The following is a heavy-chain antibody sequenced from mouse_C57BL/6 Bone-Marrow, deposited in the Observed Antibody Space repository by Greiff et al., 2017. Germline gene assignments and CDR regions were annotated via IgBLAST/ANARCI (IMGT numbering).Heavy chain of an antibody. Sequence: VQLQQSGAELVRPGASVKLSCTASGFNIKDDYMHWVKQRPEQGLEWIGWIDPENGDTEYASKFQGKATITADTSSNTAYLQLSSLTSEDTAVYYCTTYWGYDYWGQGTTLTVSS. D-gene: IGHD3-1*01. CDR1: GFNIKDDY. V-gene: IGHV14-4*01. CDR3: TTYWGYDY. CDR2: IDPENGDT. J-gene: IGHJ2*01.